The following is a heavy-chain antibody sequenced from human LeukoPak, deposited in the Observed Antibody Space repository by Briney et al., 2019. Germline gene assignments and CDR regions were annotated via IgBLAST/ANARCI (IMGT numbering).Heavy chain of an antibody. CDR1: GYTFTGYY. V-gene: IGHV1-2*02. D-gene: IGHD6-19*01. CDR3: ARGPRIAVAGTEDWFDP. CDR2: INPNSGGT. Sequence: ASVKVSCKASGYTFTGYYMHWVRQAPGQGLEWMGWINPNSGGTNYAQKFQGRVTMTRDTSSSTAYMALSRLRSDDTAVYYCARGPRIAVAGTEDWFDPWGQGTLVTVSS. J-gene: IGHJ5*02.